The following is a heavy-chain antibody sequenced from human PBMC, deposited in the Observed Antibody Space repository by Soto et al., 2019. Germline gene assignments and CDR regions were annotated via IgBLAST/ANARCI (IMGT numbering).Heavy chain of an antibody. CDR2: ISHKSSAI. V-gene: IGHV3-48*02. J-gene: IGHJ4*02. CDR3: ARDPYSSTTVTMMDY. Sequence: PGGSLRLSCAASGFTFGNYWMHWVRQAPGKGLEWVSYISHKSSAIYHADSVKGRFTISRDNAKNSLYLQMNSLRDEDTAVYYCARDPYSSTTVTMMDYWGQGTLVTVSS. CDR1: GFTFGNYW. D-gene: IGHD4-17*01.